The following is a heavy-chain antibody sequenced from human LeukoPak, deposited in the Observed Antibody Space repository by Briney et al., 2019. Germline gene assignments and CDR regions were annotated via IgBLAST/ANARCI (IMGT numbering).Heavy chain of an antibody. CDR3: AREVATTGRHFDY. Sequence: GGSLRLSCAASGFTLSSNWMHWVGQGPGEGLEGVSRINKDGSRTDYAGSVRGRFTISRDNAQNTLYLQMSSLRGEDTAVYYCAREVATTGRHFDYWGQGTLVTVSS. CDR2: INKDGSRT. D-gene: IGHD5-12*01. V-gene: IGHV3-74*01. J-gene: IGHJ4*02. CDR1: GFTLSSNW.